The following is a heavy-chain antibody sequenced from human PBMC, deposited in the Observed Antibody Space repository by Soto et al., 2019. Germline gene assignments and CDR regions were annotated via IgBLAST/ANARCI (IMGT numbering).Heavy chain of an antibody. CDR3: AKDRGFIDPFDY. Sequence: EVQLLESGGGLVQPGGSLRLSCAASGFAFSSYAMSWVRQAPGKGLEWVSSISGSTSGTYYADAVKGRFTISRDNSNNTLYLRMNSLSAEDTAVYYWAKDRGFIDPFDYWGQGALVTVSS. CDR2: ISGSTSGT. CDR1: GFAFSSYA. V-gene: IGHV3-23*01. D-gene: IGHD3-16*02. J-gene: IGHJ4*02.